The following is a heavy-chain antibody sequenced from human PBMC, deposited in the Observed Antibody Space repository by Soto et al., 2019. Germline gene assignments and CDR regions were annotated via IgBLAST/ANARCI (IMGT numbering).Heavy chain of an antibody. CDR3: AKGYSSSWFLFDY. CDR2: ISGSGGST. D-gene: IGHD6-13*01. V-gene: IGHV3-23*01. Sequence: RGSLRLSCAASGFTFSSYAMSWVRQAPGKGLEWVSAISGSGGSTYYADSVKGRFTISRDNSKNTLYLQMNSLRAEDTAVYYCAKGYSSSWFLFDYWGQGTLVTVSS. CDR1: GFTFSSYA. J-gene: IGHJ4*02.